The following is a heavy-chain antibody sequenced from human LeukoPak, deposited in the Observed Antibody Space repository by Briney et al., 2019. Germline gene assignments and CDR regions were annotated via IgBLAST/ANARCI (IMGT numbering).Heavy chain of an antibody. CDR3: ARELWFGGRTMFDP. J-gene: IGHJ5*02. CDR2: ISSSGSTI. Sequence: GGSLRLSCAASGFTFSSYEMNWVRQAPGKGLEWVSYISSSGSTIYYADSVKGRFTISRDNAKNSLYLQMNSLRAEDTAVYYCARELWFGGRTMFDPWGQGTLVTVS. V-gene: IGHV3-48*03. CDR1: GFTFSSYE. D-gene: IGHD3-10*01.